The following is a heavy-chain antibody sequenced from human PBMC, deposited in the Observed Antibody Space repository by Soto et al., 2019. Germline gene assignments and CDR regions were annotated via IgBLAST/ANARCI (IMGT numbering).Heavy chain of an antibody. D-gene: IGHD3-10*01. J-gene: IGHJ4*02. CDR3: SRDPGFGAIDY. CDR2: INPDGSVA. CDR1: GFTFSSSW. Sequence: GSLGVACAASGFTFSSSWGAGVRQAPGKGLEWVALINPDGSVASYVGSVRGRFIISRDNAQNSLYLQMNSVSAEGTAVYYCSRDPGFGAIDYWGQGTLVTVSS. V-gene: IGHV3-7*01.